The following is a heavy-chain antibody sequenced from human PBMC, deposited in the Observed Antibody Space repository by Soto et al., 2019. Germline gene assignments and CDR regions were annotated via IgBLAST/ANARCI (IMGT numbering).Heavy chain of an antibody. CDR2: VHYSGST. Sequence: QVQLQESGPGLVKPSQTLSLTCTVSGGSISSGGYYWSWIRQHPGKGLEWIGYVHYSGSTYYNPSVKNRVTISMDTSNNQFSLRLTSVTAADTAVYYCARPTGNRFDSWGQGSLVTVSS. CDR1: GGSISSGGYY. J-gene: IGHJ4*02. D-gene: IGHD1-1*01. CDR3: ARPTGNRFDS. V-gene: IGHV4-31*03.